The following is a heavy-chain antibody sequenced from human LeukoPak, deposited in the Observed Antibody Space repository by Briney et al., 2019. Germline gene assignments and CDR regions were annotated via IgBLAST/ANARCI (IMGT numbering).Heavy chain of an antibody. D-gene: IGHD5-24*01. V-gene: IGHV3-30*04. J-gene: IGHJ4*02. Sequence: GGSLTLSCAASGFTFSSYALHWVRQAPGKGLEWVGVISYYGSNKYYAESVQGRIPVSRDNSKNTLYLQLERLRAEDTAVYCRARAEGSGRWAWLQSPIFDYWGEGSLATVP. CDR2: ISYYGSNK. CDR1: GFTFSSYA. CDR3: ARAEGSGRWAWLQSPIFDY.